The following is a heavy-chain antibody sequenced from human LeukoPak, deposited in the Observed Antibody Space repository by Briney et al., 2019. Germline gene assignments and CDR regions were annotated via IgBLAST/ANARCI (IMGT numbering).Heavy chain of an antibody. CDR3: ARGVYSSSSGFDY. Sequence: PGGSLRLSCAASGFTFSSYSMNWVRQAPGKGLEWVSSISSSSSYIYYADSVKGRLTISRDNAKNSLYLQMNSLRAEDTAVYYCARGVYSSSSGFDYWGQGTLVTVSS. CDR1: GFTFSSYS. V-gene: IGHV3-21*01. J-gene: IGHJ4*02. CDR2: ISSSSSYI. D-gene: IGHD6-6*01.